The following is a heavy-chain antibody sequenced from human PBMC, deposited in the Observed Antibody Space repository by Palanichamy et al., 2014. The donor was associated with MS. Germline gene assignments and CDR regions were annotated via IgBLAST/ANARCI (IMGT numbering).Heavy chain of an antibody. J-gene: IGHJ4*02. CDR1: GYSFSNYW. Sequence: EVQLVQSGAEVKKPGESLKISCKGSGYSFSNYWIGWVRQMPGKGLEWMGIIYSVDSDTRYSPSFEGQVTISADKSISTAYLQWNSLKASDTAMYYCARALSSSSWIHPFGYWGQGTLVTVSS. V-gene: IGHV5-51*01. D-gene: IGHD6-13*01. CDR2: IYSVDSDT. CDR3: ARALSSSSWIHPFGY.